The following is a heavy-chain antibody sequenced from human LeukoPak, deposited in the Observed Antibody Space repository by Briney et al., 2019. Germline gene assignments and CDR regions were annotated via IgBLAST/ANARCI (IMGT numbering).Heavy chain of an antibody. J-gene: IGHJ6*02. CDR1: GFAFSGYG. CDR3: ARVLRSGYGMDV. V-gene: IGHV3-33*01. Sequence: PGTSLRLSCAASGFAFSGYGMVWVRQAPGKGLEWVALIWYDGRNKHCADSVKGRFTVSRDNPKNTLYLQMNSLRVEDTAVYYCARVLRSGYGMDVWGQGTTVTVSS. CDR2: IWYDGRNK.